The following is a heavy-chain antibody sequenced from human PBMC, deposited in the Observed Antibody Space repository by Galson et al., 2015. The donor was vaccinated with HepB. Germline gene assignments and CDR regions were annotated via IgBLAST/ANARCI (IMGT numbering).Heavy chain of an antibody. V-gene: IGHV3-7*01. CDR2: IKQDGSEK. D-gene: IGHD4-23*01. Sequence: SLRLSCAASGFTFRSFWMSWVHQAPGKGLEWVANIKQDGSEKKYVDSVKGRFTISRDNAKNSLYLQMNSLRAEDTAVYYCGRVYGGNFDNWGQGTLVTVSS. J-gene: IGHJ4*02. CDR1: GFTFRSFW. CDR3: GRVYGGNFDN.